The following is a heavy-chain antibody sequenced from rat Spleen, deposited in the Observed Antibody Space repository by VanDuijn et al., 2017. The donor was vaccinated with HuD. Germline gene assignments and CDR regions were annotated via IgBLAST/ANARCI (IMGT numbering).Heavy chain of an antibody. CDR1: GFTLSDYY. V-gene: IGHV5-7*01. CDR2: ISYDGASS. J-gene: IGHJ2*01. D-gene: IGHD1-9*01. Sequence: EVHLAVSGGGLVQPGGSLILSCAASGFTLSDYYLAWVRQTPTKGLEWVASISYDGASSYYRDSVKGRFTISRDNAKNSLYLQMDSLRSADTATYYCARHGYNSYFDYWGQGVMVTVSS. CDR3: ARHGYNSYFDY.